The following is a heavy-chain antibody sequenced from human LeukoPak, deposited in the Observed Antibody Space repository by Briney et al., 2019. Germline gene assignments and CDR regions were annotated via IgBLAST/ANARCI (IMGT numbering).Heavy chain of an antibody. CDR3: AKDSGYSSSWTDY. J-gene: IGHJ4*02. CDR1: GFTFSSYA. Sequence: GGSLRLSCAASGFTFSSYAMSWVRQAPGKGLEWVSAISGSGGSTYYADSVKGRFTISRDNSKNTLYPQMNSLRAEDTAVYYCAKDSGYSSSWTDYWGQGTLVTVSS. D-gene: IGHD6-13*01. CDR2: ISGSGGST. V-gene: IGHV3-23*01.